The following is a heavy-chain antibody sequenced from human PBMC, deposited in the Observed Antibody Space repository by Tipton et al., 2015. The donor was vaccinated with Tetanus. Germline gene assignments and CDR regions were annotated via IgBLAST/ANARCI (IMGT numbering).Heavy chain of an antibody. D-gene: IGHD2-21*02. CDR3: AKLKSRGDSSAIEH. Sequence: SLRLSCAASGFTLTTYSMNWVRQVPGEGLEWVSGVSASGNTNYADSVDGRFTISRDNAKNTMYLQMNSLRAEDTATYYCAKLKSRGDSSAIEHWGQGTLVTVSS. J-gene: IGHJ4*02. CDR2: VSASGNT. V-gene: IGHV3-21*04. CDR1: GFTLTTYS.